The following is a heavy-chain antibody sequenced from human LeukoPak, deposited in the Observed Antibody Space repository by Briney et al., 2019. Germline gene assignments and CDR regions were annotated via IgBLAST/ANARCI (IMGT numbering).Heavy chain of an antibody. CDR1: GYRFTSYD. D-gene: IGHD2-2*01. V-gene: IGHV1-46*01. CDR2: INPSGGST. Sequence: SVEVSCKASGYRFTSYDMHWVRQAPGQGLEWMGIINPSGGSTSYAQRFQGRVAMTRDTSTTTVYMEVNSLTSEDTAVYFCARDGPTAAPFDYWGQGTLVPVSS. CDR3: ARDGPTAAPFDY. J-gene: IGHJ4*02.